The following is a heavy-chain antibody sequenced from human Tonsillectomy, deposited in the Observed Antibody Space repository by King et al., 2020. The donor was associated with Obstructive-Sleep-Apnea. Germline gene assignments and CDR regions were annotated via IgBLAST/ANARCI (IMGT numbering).Heavy chain of an antibody. J-gene: IGHJ5*02. CDR1: GGSFSDYY. V-gene: IGHV4-34*01. Sequence: VQLQQWGAGLLKPSETLSLTCAVFGGSFSDYYWSWIRQPPGKGLEWIGEIKHSGSTNYDPSLKSRVTISVATSKNQFSLKLSSVTAADTAVYYCARGSGAAAVNWFDPWGQGTLVTVSS. D-gene: IGHD6-13*01. CDR2: IKHSGST. CDR3: ARGSGAAAVNWFDP.